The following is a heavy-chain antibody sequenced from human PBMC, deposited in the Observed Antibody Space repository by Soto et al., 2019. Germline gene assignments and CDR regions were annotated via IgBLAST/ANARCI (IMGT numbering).Heavy chain of an antibody. CDR3: ARAQWELWFVP. Sequence: SQTLSLTCAISGDSVSSNSGAWNWIRQSPSRGLEWLGRTYYRSKWHNDYAASVKSRITINPDTSKNPFSLQLNSVPPEDMAVYYCARAQWELWFVPWGQGTLVTVSS. V-gene: IGHV6-1*01. CDR2: TYYRSKWHN. D-gene: IGHD1-26*01. J-gene: IGHJ5*02. CDR1: GDSVSSNSGA.